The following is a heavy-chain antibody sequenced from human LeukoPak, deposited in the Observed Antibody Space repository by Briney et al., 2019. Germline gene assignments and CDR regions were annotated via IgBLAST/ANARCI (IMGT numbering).Heavy chain of an antibody. CDR2: IYYSGST. D-gene: IGHD6-19*01. Sequence: SETLSLTCTVSGGSISSYYWSWIRQPPGKGLEWSGYIYYSGSTNYNPSLKGRVTISVDTSKNQFSLKLSSVTAADTAVYYCARASIAVAAGGRWFDPWGQGTLVTVSS. CDR3: ARASIAVAAGGRWFDP. CDR1: GGSISSYY. V-gene: IGHV4-59*01. J-gene: IGHJ5*02.